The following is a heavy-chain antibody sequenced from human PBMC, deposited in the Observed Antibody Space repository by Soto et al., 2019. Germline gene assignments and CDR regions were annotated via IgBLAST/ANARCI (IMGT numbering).Heavy chain of an antibody. V-gene: IGHV3-21*01. CDR1: GFTFSSYS. CDR3: ARGADYDFWSGYYTALDY. J-gene: IGHJ4*02. D-gene: IGHD3-3*01. CDR2: ISSSSSYI. Sequence: SGGSLRLSCAASGFTFSSYSMNWVRQAPGKGLEWVSSISSSSSYIYYADSVKGRFTISRDNAKNSLYLQMNSLRTEDTAVYYCARGADYDFWSGYYTALDYWGQGTLVTVSS.